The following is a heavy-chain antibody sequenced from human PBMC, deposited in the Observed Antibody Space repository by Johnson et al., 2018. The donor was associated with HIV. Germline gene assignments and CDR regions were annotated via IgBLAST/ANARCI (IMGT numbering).Heavy chain of an antibody. CDR2: IKQDGTEK. CDR3: IKETGANSAFDI. D-gene: IGHD1-7*01. CDR1: RITFSRYW. Sequence: VLLVESGGGLVQPGGSLRLSCAASRITFSRYWMTWVRQAPGKGLEWVANIKQDGTEKYYVDSMKGRLTISRDNSKNSLFLQMNSLRAEDTAVYYCIKETGANSAFDIWGQGTTVTVSS. J-gene: IGHJ3*02. V-gene: IGHV3-7*01.